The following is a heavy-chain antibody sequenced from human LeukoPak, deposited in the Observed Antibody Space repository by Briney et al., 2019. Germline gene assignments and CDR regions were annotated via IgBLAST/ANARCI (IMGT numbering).Heavy chain of an antibody. CDR2: ISSSGNSI. CDR3: ASEYCSGDSCYSGFDA. CDR1: GFTFSSYE. V-gene: IGHV3-48*03. Sequence: GGSLTLSCAASGFTFSSYEMNWVRQAPGKGLEWVSYISSSGNSIYYADSVKGRFAISRDNTKNSLYLQMNSLRAEDTAFYYCASEYCSGDSCYSGFDAWGQGTLVTVSS. D-gene: IGHD2-15*01. J-gene: IGHJ4*02.